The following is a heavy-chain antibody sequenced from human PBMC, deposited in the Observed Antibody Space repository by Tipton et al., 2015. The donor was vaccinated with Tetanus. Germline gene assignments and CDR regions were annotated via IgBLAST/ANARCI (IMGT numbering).Heavy chain of an antibody. V-gene: IGHV3-7*01. CDR3: ARRGEARANWFDS. J-gene: IGHJ5*01. Sequence: GSLRLSCEASGFTFSSHWMSWVRQVPGKGLEWVANINQDGSAEFYVDSVKGRFTISRDNSKNSLSLQMNSLRADDTAVYYCARRGEARANWFDSWGQGTLVTVSS. CDR2: INQDGSAE. CDR1: GFTFSSHW. D-gene: IGHD2-21*01.